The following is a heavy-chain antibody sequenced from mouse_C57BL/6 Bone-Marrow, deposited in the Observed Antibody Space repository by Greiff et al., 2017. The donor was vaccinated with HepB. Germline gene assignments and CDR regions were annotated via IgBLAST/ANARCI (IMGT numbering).Heavy chain of an antibody. Sequence: VQLQQSGAELARPGASVKLSCKASGYTFTSYGISWVKQRTGQGLEWIGEIYPRSGNTYYNEKFKGKATLTADKSSSTAYMELRSLTSEDSAVYFCAPGIPFPTVVEYYFDYWGQGTTLTVSS. J-gene: IGHJ2*01. CDR3: APGIPFPTVVEYYFDY. CDR2: IYPRSGNT. D-gene: IGHD1-1*01. CDR1: GYTFTSYG. V-gene: IGHV1-81*01.